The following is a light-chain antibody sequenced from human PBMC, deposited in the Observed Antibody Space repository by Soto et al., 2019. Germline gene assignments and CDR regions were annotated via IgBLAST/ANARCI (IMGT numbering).Light chain of an antibody. CDR2: NVN. V-gene: IGLV2-14*03. J-gene: IGLJ2*01. CDR1: SSDIGGYNY. Sequence: QSALTQPASVSGSPGQSITISCTGTSSDIGGYNYVSWYQRHPGRAPKLIIYNVNDRPPWISDRFSGSKSDNAASLTISGLQTGDEADYLCSSYTSTGPQVLFGGGTKLTVL. CDR3: SSYTSTGPQVL.